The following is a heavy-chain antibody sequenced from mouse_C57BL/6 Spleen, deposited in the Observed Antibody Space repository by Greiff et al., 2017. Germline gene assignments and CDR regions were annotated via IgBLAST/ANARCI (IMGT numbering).Heavy chain of an antibody. CDR1: GYTFTSYD. D-gene: IGHD1-1*01. V-gene: IGHV1-85*01. CDR2: IYPSDGST. Sequence: QVQLQQSGPELVKPGASVKLSCKASGYTFTSYDINWVKQRPGQGLEWIGWIYPSDGSTKYNQKFKGKATLTVDTSSSTAYMELHSLTSEDSAVDFCARPPRYYGSSYWAMDDWGKGTSVTVSS. J-gene: IGHJ4*01. CDR3: ARPPRYYGSSYWAMDD.